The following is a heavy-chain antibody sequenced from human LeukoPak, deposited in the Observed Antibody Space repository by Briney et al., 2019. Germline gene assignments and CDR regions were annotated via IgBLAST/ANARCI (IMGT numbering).Heavy chain of an antibody. CDR3: ASGPFYYYDSSGYFFDY. J-gene: IGHJ4*02. D-gene: IGHD3-22*01. CDR1: GGSISSGSYY. Sequence: SETLSLTCTVSGGSISSGSYYCSWLRQPAGQRLEWLVRIYTSGSTNYNPSLKSRVTISVDTSKNQFSLKLSSVTAADTAVYYCASGPFYYYDSSGYFFDYWGQGTLVTVSS. V-gene: IGHV4-61*02. CDR2: IYTSGST.